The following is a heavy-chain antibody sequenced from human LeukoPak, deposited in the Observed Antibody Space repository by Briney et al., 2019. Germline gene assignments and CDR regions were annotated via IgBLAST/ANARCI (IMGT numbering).Heavy chain of an antibody. D-gene: IGHD3-10*01. CDR3: ASSGSA. CDR1: GFNFDDHA. Sequence: PGGSLRLSCAAPGFNFDDHAMFWVRQAPGRGLEWVSGISWDSRSKDYADSVKGRFTISRENAKNSLYLQMNSLRTEDTALYYCASSGSAWGQGTLVTVSS. CDR2: ISWDSRSK. J-gene: IGHJ5*02. V-gene: IGHV3-9*01.